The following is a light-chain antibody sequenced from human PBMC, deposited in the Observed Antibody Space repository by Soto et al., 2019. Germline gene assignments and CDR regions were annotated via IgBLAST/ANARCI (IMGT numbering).Light chain of an antibody. Sequence: QSVLTQPPSISGAPGQRVTISCTVASSNVGPADAVHWYQHIPGTAPKLLIYVDDSRPSGVPDRFSASKSGTSASLAITGLQAEDEADYYCQSFDNGLLAYVFGTGTKLTVL. CDR3: QSFDNGLLAYV. V-gene: IGLV1-40*01. CDR1: SSNVGPADA. CDR2: VDD. J-gene: IGLJ1*01.